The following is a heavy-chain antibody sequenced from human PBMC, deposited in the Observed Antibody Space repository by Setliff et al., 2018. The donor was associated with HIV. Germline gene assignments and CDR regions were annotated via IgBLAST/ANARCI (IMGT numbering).Heavy chain of an antibody. CDR3: ARAYNVYDYRFDSSGYDY. CDR2: IKPDGSES. CDR1: GFSFSSYW. J-gene: IGHJ4*02. Sequence: LRLSCAASGFSFSSYWMSWVRQAPGKGLEWVANIKPDGSESYYVDSVKGRFIASTDNAKNSLFLQMNSLKAEDTAVYYCARAYNVYDYRFDSSGYDYWGQGTLVTVSS. D-gene: IGHD3-22*01. V-gene: IGHV3-7*03.